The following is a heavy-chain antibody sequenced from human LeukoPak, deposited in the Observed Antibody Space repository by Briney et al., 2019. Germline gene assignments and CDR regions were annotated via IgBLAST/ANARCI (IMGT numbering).Heavy chain of an antibody. V-gene: IGHV3-23*01. Sequence: GGSLRLSCAASEFTFSSYAISWVRQAPGKGLEWVSAISGSGGSTYYADSVKGRFTISRDNSKNTLYLQMNSLRAEDTAVYYCAKDTYYYDSSGYYHYWYFDLWGRGTLVTVSS. J-gene: IGHJ2*01. CDR1: EFTFSSYA. D-gene: IGHD3-22*01. CDR3: AKDTYYYDSSGYYHYWYFDL. CDR2: ISGSGGST.